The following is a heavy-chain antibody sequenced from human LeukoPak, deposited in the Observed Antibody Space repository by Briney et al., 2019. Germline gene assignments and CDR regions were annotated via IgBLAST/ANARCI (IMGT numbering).Heavy chain of an antibody. CDR3: ARGAGRYYDSSGYYIDF. CDR1: GFTFSSDG. CDR2: LRYDGSNN. D-gene: IGHD3-22*01. V-gene: IGHV3-30*02. J-gene: IGHJ4*02. Sequence: GGSLRLSCVAAGFTFSSDGMHWVRQAPGKGLEWGAFLRYDGSNNDYAESAKGRFTISRDNSKNMLYLQMNRLRAEDTALYYCARGAGRYYDSSGYYIDFWGQGILVTVSS.